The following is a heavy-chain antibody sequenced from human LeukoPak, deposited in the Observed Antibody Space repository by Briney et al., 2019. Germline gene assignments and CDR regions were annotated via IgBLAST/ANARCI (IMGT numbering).Heavy chain of an antibody. CDR2: INTNNGGT. Sequence: GASVKVSCKASGYSFTDYYIHWVRLAPGQGLEWMGSINTNNGGTNYAQKFQGRVTLTRDTSTSTVYMELSSLRSEDTAIYYCARIRDGYNDAYDIWGQGTVVTVPS. CDR3: ARIRDGYNDAYDI. J-gene: IGHJ3*02. V-gene: IGHV1/OR15-1*04. CDR1: GYSFTDYY. D-gene: IGHD5-24*01.